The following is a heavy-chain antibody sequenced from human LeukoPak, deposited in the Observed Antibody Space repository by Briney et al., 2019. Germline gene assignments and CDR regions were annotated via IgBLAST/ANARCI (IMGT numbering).Heavy chain of an antibody. V-gene: IGHV3-11*01. Sequence: GGSLRLSCAASGFTFSDYYMSWIRQAPGKGLEWVSYISSSGSTIYYADSVKGRFTISRDNAKNSLYLQMNSLRAEDTAVYYCARDLAAYSSSWPDAFDIWGQGTMVTVSS. CDR3: ARDLAAYSSSWPDAFDI. D-gene: IGHD6-13*01. CDR2: ISSSGSTI. J-gene: IGHJ3*02. CDR1: GFTFSDYY.